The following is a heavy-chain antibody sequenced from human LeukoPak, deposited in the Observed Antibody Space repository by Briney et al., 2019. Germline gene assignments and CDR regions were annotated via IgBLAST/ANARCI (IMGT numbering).Heavy chain of an antibody. CDR2: IKFDGSAT. J-gene: IGHJ4*02. D-gene: IGHD1-26*01. CDR1: GFTLSSYW. CDR3: ARDLFSGTYHEDF. V-gene: IGHV3-7*01. Sequence: AGXXLRLSCVASGFTLSSYWMSWVRQAPGKGLEWVANIKFDGSATYYVDSVKGRFTISRDDAKNSLYLQMNSLRGEDTAVYYCARDLFSGTYHEDFWGQGTLVIVSS.